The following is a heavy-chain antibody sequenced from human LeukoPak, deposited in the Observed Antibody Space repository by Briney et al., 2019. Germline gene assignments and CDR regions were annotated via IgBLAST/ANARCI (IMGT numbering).Heavy chain of an antibody. D-gene: IGHD5-24*01. V-gene: IGHV6-1*01. CDR3: SRSDGASDFDY. CDR1: GDSVSNNRAS. CDR2: TYYRSKWYN. Sequence: SQTLSLTSAISGDSVSNNRASWTWLRQSPTRGLEWLGRTYYRSKWYNDYAVSLKSRISINPDTSKNQFSLQLNSVTPEDTAVYYCSRSDGASDFDYWGQGTLVTVSS. J-gene: IGHJ4*02.